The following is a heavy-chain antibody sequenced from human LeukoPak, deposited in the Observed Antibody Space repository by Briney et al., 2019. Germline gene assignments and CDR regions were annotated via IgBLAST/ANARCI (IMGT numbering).Heavy chain of an antibody. CDR1: GFTFSSYS. CDR3: ARALYYYDSSGYYSVENWFDP. Sequence: GGSLRLSCAASGFTFSSYSMNWVRQAPGKGLEWVSSISSSGSYIYYADSVKGRFTISRDNAKNSLYLQMNSLRAEDTAVYYCARALYYYDSSGYYSVENWFDPWGQGTLVTVSS. CDR2: ISSSGSYI. V-gene: IGHV3-21*01. J-gene: IGHJ5*02. D-gene: IGHD3-22*01.